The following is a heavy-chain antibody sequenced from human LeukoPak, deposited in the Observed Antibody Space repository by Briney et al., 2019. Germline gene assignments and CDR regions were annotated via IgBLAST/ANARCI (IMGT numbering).Heavy chain of an antibody. D-gene: IGHD1-26*01. CDR3: ARARGTYANDAFDI. CDR2: IFPADSDT. Sequence: GESLKISCNGSGYSFTNYWIGWVRQMPGKGLEWMGIIFPADSDTRYSPSFQGQVTISADKSISTAYLHCSSLRCSDTAMYYCARARGTYANDAFDIWGQGTMVTVSP. CDR1: GYSFTNYW. V-gene: IGHV5-51*01. J-gene: IGHJ3*02.